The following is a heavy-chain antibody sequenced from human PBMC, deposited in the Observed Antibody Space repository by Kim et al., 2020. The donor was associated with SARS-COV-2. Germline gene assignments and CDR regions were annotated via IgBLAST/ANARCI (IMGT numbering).Heavy chain of an antibody. V-gene: IGHV1-3*01. CDR1: GYTFTSYA. CDR2: INAGNGNT. Sequence: ASVKVSCKASGYTFTSYAMHWVRQAPGQRLEWMGWINAGNGNTKYSQKFQGRVTITRDTSASTAYMELSSLRSEDTAVYYCARAYSSGWYPFDYWGQGTLVTVSS. J-gene: IGHJ4*02. CDR3: ARAYSSGWYPFDY. D-gene: IGHD6-19*01.